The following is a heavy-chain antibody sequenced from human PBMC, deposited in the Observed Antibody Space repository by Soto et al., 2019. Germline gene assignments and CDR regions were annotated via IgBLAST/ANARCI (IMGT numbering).Heavy chain of an antibody. CDR3: ASLMSSGYYYGMDV. D-gene: IGHD3-10*01. Sequence: QVQLVQSGAEVKKPGSSVKVSCKASGGTFSSYTISWVRQAPGQGLEWMGRIIPILGIANYAQKFQGRVTIPADKATSTAYRALSSLRSEDTAVYYCASLMSSGYYYGMDVWGQGTTVTVSS. CDR2: IIPILGIA. J-gene: IGHJ6*02. V-gene: IGHV1-69*02. CDR1: GGTFSSYT.